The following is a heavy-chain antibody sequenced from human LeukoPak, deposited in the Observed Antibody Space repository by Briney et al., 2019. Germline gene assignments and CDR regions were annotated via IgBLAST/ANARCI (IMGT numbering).Heavy chain of an antibody. V-gene: IGHV4-4*02. J-gene: IGHJ4*02. D-gene: IGHD3-22*01. CDR1: GGSISSSNW. CDR2: IYYSGST. CDR3: ARATPAEVPLDSSGYGFDY. Sequence: PSETLSLTCAVSGGSISSSNWWSWVRQPPGKGLEWIGSIYYSGSTYYNPSLKSRVAISVDTSKNQFSLKLSSVTAADTAVYYCARATPAEVPLDSSGYGFDYWGQGTLVTVSS.